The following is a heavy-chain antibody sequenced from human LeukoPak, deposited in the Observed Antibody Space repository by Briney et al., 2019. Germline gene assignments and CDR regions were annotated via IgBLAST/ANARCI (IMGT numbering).Heavy chain of an antibody. Sequence: PSQTLSLTCTVSGGSISSGDYYWSWIRQPPGKGLERIGYIYYSGSTYYNPSLKSRVTISVDTSKNQFSLKLSSVTAADTAVYYCARAAYCGGDCYGGSLGYWGQGTLVTVSS. CDR1: GGSISSGDYY. D-gene: IGHD2-21*02. CDR3: ARAAYCGGDCYGGSLGY. J-gene: IGHJ4*02. V-gene: IGHV4-30-4*01. CDR2: IYYSGST.